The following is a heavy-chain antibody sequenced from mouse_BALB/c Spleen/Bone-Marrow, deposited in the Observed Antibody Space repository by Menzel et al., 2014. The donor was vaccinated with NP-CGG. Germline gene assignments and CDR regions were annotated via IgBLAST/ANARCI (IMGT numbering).Heavy chain of an antibody. Sequence: EVKLVESGGGLVQPGGSRKLSCAASGLTFSSFGTHWVRQAPEKGLEWVAYISSGSSNIYYADTVKGRFTISRDNPKNTLFLQMTSLRSEDTAMYYCTRGGNWDDFDYWGQGTTLTVSS. CDR3: TRGGNWDDFDY. J-gene: IGHJ2*01. CDR2: ISSGSSNI. D-gene: IGHD4-1*01. V-gene: IGHV5-17*02. CDR1: GLTFSSFG.